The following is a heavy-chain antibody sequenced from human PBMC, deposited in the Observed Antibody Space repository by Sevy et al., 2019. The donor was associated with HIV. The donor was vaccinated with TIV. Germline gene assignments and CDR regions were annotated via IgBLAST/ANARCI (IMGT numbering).Heavy chain of an antibody. J-gene: IGHJ4*02. D-gene: IGHD7-27*01. Sequence: GGCLRLSCAASGFIFGDYYMAWVRQAPGKGLEWISYVSRGGFTIYYTDSVEGRFSISRDDAKDSLFLQMDSLRAEDTAFYYCARGAHYHDANWGFDYWGQGALVTVSS. CDR2: VSRGGFTI. CDR1: GFIFGDYY. V-gene: IGHV3-11*01. CDR3: ARGAHYHDANWGFDY.